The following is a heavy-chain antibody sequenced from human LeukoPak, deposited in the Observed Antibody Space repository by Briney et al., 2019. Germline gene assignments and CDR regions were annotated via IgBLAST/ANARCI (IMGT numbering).Heavy chain of an antibody. CDR2: IYYSGST. D-gene: IGHD3-22*01. CDR3: ARVAIPYDISPYYDGYMDV. Sequence: PSKTLSLTCAVSGGSISGYYWSWIRQSPDKGLEWIGYIYYSGSTNYNPSLQSRVTISVDTSKNQFSLKISSLTAADTAVYYCARVAIPYDISPYYDGYMDVWGKGTTVTVSS. V-gene: IGHV4-59*01. CDR1: GGSISGYY. J-gene: IGHJ6*03.